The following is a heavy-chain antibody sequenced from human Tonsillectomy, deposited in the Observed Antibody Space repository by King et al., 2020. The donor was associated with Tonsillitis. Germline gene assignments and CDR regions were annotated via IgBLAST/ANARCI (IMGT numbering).Heavy chain of an antibody. V-gene: IGHV3-23*04. J-gene: IGHJ3*01. Sequence: VQLVESGGGLVQPGGSLRLSCAASGFTFSNSAMSWVRQAPGRVLEWVSTISGSGFKTYYADSVKGRFTISRDNSKNTVYLQMNSLRDDDTAVYNCAKSPVVDAVGAWGQGTMVTVSS. CDR3: AKSPVVDAVGA. CDR2: ISGSGFKT. D-gene: IGHD2-15*01. CDR1: GFTFSNSA.